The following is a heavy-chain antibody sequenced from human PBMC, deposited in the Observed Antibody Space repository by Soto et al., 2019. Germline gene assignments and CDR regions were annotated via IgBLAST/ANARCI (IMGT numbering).Heavy chain of an antibody. CDR2: IHSSGST. Sequence: QVQLLESGPGLVKPSQTLSLSCNVSGDSISSGTHYWSWIRQHPGKGLEYIGYIHSSGSTYYNPSLKSRLSISVDTANNQLSLQLSSVTASDTAIYFCARMRQRYYFDYWGQGSLVTVSS. V-gene: IGHV4-31*03. J-gene: IGHJ4*02. CDR1: GDSISSGTHY. CDR3: ARMRQRYYFDY.